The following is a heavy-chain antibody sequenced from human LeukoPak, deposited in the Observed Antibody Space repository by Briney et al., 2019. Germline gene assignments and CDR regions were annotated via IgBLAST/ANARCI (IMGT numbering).Heavy chain of an antibody. CDR1: GGSFSGYY. CDR2: INHSGST. J-gene: IGHJ6*03. D-gene: IGHD6-13*01. Sequence: PSETLSLTCAVYGGSFSGYYWSWIRQSPGKGLEWIGEINHSGSTNYNPSLKSRVTISVDTSKNQFSLKLSSVTAADTAVYYCARLPAAAAYYYYYYMDVWGKGTTVTISS. V-gene: IGHV4-34*01. CDR3: ARLPAAAAYYYYYYMDV.